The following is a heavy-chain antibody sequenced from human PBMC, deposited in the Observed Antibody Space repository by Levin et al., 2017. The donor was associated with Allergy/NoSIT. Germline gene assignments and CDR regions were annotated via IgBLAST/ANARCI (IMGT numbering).Heavy chain of an antibody. CDR3: ARSPYSTGWYSNFDY. CDR1: GFTFGAYW. D-gene: IGHD6-19*01. CDR2: IKQDGTEK. J-gene: IGHJ4*02. Sequence: GGSLRLSCAASGFTFGAYWMNWVRQAPGKGLEWVAKIKQDGTEKYYMDSAKGRFTVSRDNTKNSLYLQMNSLRAEDTGVYYCARSPYSTGWYSNFDYWGQGTLVTVSS. V-gene: IGHV3-7*01.